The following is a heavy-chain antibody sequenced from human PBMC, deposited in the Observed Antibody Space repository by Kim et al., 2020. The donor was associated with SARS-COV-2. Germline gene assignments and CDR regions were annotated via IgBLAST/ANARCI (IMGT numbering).Heavy chain of an antibody. J-gene: IGHJ4*02. CDR2: IIPILGIA. V-gene: IGHV1-69*04. D-gene: IGHD3-9*01. CDR1: GGTFSSYA. Sequence: SVKVSCKASGGTFSSYAISWVRQAPGQGLEWMGRIIPILGIANYAQKFQGRVTITADKSTSTAYMELSSLRSEDTAVYYCARDPYPNYDILTGYYRARGLDYWGQGTLVTVSS. CDR3: ARDPYPNYDILTGYYRARGLDY.